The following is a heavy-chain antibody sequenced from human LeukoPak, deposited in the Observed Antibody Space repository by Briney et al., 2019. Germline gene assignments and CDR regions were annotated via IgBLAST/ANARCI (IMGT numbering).Heavy chain of an antibody. V-gene: IGHV4-39*01. CDR1: GGSISSPNHD. CDR2: IYYSGTT. J-gene: IGHJ5*02. Sequence: PSETLSLTRSVSGGSISSPNHDWAWIRQPPGQGLEWIGSIYYSGTTYYNLSLKSRVTLSVDTPQNQFSLKLSSVTAADTAIYFCARSLGANTWVGNWFDPWGQGTLVTVSP. CDR3: ARSLGANTWVGNWFDP. D-gene: IGHD3-10*01.